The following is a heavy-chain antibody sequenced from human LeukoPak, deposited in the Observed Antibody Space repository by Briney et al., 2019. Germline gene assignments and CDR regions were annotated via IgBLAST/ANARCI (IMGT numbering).Heavy chain of an antibody. CDR1: GFTFSSYS. Sequence: GRSLRLSCAASGFTFSSYSMNWVRQAPGKGLEWVSSISSSSSYIYYADSVKGRFTISRDNAKNSLYLQMNSLRAEDTAVYYCARDKGRIAAAGKYVPYYFDYWGQGTLVTVSS. V-gene: IGHV3-21*01. J-gene: IGHJ4*02. D-gene: IGHD6-13*01. CDR3: ARDKGRIAAAGKYVPYYFDY. CDR2: ISSSSSYI.